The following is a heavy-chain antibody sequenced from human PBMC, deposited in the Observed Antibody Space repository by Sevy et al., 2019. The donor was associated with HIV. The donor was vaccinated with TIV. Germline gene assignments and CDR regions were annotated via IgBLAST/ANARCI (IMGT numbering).Heavy chain of an antibody. Sequence: GGSLRLSCAASGFTFSSYAMSWVRQAPGKGLEWVSAISGSGGGTYYADSVKGRFTISRDNSKNTLYLQMNSLRAEDMAVYYCATAIAAAGSACDYWGQGTLVTVSS. CDR2: ISGSGGGT. D-gene: IGHD6-13*01. CDR3: ATAIAAAGSACDY. J-gene: IGHJ4*02. CDR1: GFTFSSYA. V-gene: IGHV3-23*01.